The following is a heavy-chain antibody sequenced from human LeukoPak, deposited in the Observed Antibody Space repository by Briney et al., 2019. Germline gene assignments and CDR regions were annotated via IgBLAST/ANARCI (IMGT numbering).Heavy chain of an antibody. J-gene: IGHJ4*02. CDR1: GYTFTGYY. CDR3: ARVVVPAAMRPPSFDY. CDR2: INPNSGGT. Sequence: ASVKVSCKASGYTFTGYYMYWVRQAPGQGLEWMGWINPNSGGTNYAQKFQGRVTMTRDTSISTAYMELSRLRSDDTAVYYCARVVVPAAMRPPSFDYWGQGTLVTVSS. D-gene: IGHD2-2*01. V-gene: IGHV1-2*02.